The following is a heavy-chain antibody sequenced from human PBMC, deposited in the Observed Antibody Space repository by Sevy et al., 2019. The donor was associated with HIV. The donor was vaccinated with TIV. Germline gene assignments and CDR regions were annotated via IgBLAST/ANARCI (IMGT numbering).Heavy chain of an antibody. CDR3: ARDVPTTVTAYDAFDI. V-gene: IGHV1-69*13. CDR2: IIPIFGTA. D-gene: IGHD4-17*01. Sequence: ASVKVSCKASGGTFSSYAISWVRQAPGQGLEWMGRIIPIFGTANYAQKFQGRVTITADESTSTAYMELSSLRSEDTAVYYCARDVPTTVTAYDAFDIWGQGTMVTVSS. CDR1: GGTFSSYA. J-gene: IGHJ3*02.